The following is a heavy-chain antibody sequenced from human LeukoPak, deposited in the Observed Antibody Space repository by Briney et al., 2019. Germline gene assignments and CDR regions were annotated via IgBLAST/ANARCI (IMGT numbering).Heavy chain of an antibody. CDR3: ARANVDTAMAY. D-gene: IGHD5-18*01. Sequence: PVGSLRLSCAASGFTVSSNYMSWVRQAPGKGLEWVSVIYSGGSTYYADSVKGRFTISRDNSKNTLYLQMNSLRAEDTAVYYCARANVDTAMAYWGQGTLVTVSS. CDR1: GFTVSSNY. V-gene: IGHV3-66*02. J-gene: IGHJ4*02. CDR2: IYSGGST.